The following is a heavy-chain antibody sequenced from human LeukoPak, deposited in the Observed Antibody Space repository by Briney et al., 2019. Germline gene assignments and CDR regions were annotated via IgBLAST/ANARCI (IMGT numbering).Heavy chain of an antibody. V-gene: IGHV4-34*01. CDR3: ARAIVGATPFDY. CDR1: GGSFSGYY. CDR2: INHSGST. D-gene: IGHD1-26*01. J-gene: IGHJ4*02. Sequence: PSETLSLTCAVYGGSFSGYYWSWIRQPPGRGLEWIGEINHSGSTNYNPSLKSRVTISVDTSKNQFSLKLSSVTAADTAVYYCARAIVGATPFDYWGQGNLVPVSS.